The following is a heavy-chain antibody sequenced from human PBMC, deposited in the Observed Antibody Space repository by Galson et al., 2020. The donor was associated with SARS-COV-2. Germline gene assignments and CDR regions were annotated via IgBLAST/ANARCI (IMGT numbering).Heavy chain of an antibody. Sequence: GGSLRLSCAASGFTFHDHVMHWVRQVPGKGLEWVSGISWNSGNIGYADSVKGRFTISRDNAKNSLYLQMNSLRAEDTALYYCAKVYNNYYYYYMDVWGKGTTVTVSS. CDR2: ISWNSGNI. CDR3: AKVYNNYYYYYMDV. CDR1: GFTFHDHV. V-gene: IGHV3-9*01. D-gene: IGHD1-1*01. J-gene: IGHJ6*03.